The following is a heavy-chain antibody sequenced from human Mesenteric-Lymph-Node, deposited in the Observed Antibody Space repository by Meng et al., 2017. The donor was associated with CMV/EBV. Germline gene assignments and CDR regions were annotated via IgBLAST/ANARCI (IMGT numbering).Heavy chain of an antibody. V-gene: IGHV3-30*02. CDR1: GFSFSRYG. CDR2: IRYDGSNN. CDR3: AKGTGELEKYTMDV. J-gene: IGHJ6*02. D-gene: IGHD1-14*01. Sequence: GESLKISWAASGFSFSRYGMHWGRQAPGKGLEWGAHIRYDGSNNYYVNSVKDRFTISRDKSKNTLSLQMNSLGREDSAVYYCAKGTGELEKYTMDVWGQGTTVTVSS.